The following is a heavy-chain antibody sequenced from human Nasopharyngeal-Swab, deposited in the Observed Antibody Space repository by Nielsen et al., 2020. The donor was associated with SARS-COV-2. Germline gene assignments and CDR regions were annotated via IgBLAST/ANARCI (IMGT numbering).Heavy chain of an antibody. CDR2: IIPIFGTA. V-gene: IGHV1-69*06. J-gene: IGHJ3*02. Sequence: WVRQAPGQGLEWMGGIIPIFGTANYAQKFQGRVTITADKSTSTAYMELSSLRSEDTAVYYCARRRAMGPQDAYDIWGQGTMVTVSS. CDR3: ARRRAMGPQDAYDI. D-gene: IGHD3-16*01.